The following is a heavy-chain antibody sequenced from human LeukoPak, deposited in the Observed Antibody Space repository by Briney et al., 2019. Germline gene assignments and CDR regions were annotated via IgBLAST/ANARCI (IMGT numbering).Heavy chain of an antibody. CDR3: AGAKRGTKPPLADY. CDR1: GFTFSSYA. J-gene: IGHJ4*02. V-gene: IGHV3-30*04. CDR2: ISYDGSNK. D-gene: IGHD4/OR15-4a*01. Sequence: GGSLRLSCAASGFTFSSYAMHWVRQAPGKGLEWVAVISYDGSNKYYADSVKGRFTISRDNSKNTLYLQMNSLRAGDTAVYYCAGAKRGTKPPLADYWGQGTLVTVSS.